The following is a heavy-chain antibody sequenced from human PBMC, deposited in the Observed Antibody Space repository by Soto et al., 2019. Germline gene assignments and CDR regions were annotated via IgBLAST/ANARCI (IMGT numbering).Heavy chain of an antibody. Sequence: LSLTCTVSCGSISSYFWSWIRQPPGKGLECIGYIYGSGSTYYNPSLKSRVTISVDTSKNQFSLKLSSVTAADTAVYYCARVFRGGAENGMDVWGQGTTVTVSS. CDR3: ARVFRGGAENGMDV. CDR1: CGSISSYF. CDR2: IYGSGST. D-gene: IGHD3-10*02. J-gene: IGHJ6*02. V-gene: IGHV4-59*01.